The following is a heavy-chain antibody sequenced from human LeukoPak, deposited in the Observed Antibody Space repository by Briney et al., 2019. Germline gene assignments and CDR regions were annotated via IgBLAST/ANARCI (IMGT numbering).Heavy chain of an antibody. Sequence: GGSLRLSCAASGFTFSSYWMHWVRQAPGKGLVWVSRINSDGSSTSYADSVKGRFTISRDNAKNTLYLQMNSLRAEDTAVYYCASFGYSYGRVDYYYYYYMDVWGKGTAVTVSS. CDR3: ASFGYSYGRVDYYYYYYMDV. CDR1: GFTFSSYW. J-gene: IGHJ6*03. D-gene: IGHD5-18*01. CDR2: INSDGSST. V-gene: IGHV3-74*01.